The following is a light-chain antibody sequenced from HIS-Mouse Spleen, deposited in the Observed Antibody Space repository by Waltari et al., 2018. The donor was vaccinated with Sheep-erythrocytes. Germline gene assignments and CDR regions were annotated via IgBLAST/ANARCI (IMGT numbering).Light chain of an antibody. Sequence: EIVLTQSPGTLSLSPVERATLPCRASQSVSSSYLAWYQQKPGQAPRLLIYGASSRATGIPDRFSGSGSGTDFTLTISRLEPEDFAVYYCQQYGSSLRTFGQGTKVEIK. V-gene: IGKV3-20*01. J-gene: IGKJ1*01. CDR3: QQYGSSLRT. CDR1: QSVSSSY. CDR2: GAS.